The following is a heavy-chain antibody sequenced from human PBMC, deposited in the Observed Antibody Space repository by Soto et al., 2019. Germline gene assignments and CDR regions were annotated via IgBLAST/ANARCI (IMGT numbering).Heavy chain of an antibody. Sequence: QVQLVQSGAEVKKPGSSVKVSCKASGGTFSSYAISWVRQAPGQGLEWMGEIIPILGSANYAQKFQDRVTITADESTTTTYMELSSLRSEDAAVYYCASRERVDAFDIWGQGTMVTVSS. D-gene: IGHD1-26*01. J-gene: IGHJ3*02. V-gene: IGHV1-69*01. CDR1: GGTFSSYA. CDR2: IIPILGSA. CDR3: ASRERVDAFDI.